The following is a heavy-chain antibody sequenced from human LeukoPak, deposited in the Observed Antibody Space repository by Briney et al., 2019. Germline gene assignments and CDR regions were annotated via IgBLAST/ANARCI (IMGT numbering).Heavy chain of an antibody. CDR3: AREGGGLYYYYYMDV. CDR1: GGSISSGSYY. Sequence: SETLSLTCTVSGGSISSGSYYWSWIRQPAGKGLEWIGRIYTSGSTNYNPSLKSRVTISVDTSKNQFSLKLSSVTAADTAVYYCAREGGGLYYYYYMDVWGKGTTVTVSS. V-gene: IGHV4-61*02. CDR2: IYTSGST. J-gene: IGHJ6*03. D-gene: IGHD2-15*01.